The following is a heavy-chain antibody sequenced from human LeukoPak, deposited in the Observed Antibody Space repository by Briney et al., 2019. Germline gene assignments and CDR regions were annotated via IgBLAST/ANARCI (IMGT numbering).Heavy chain of an antibody. J-gene: IGHJ1*01. Sequence: GGSLRLSCAASGFTFSDYYMSWIRQTPGKGLEWVSYISDSSGYKNYADSLKGRFTISRDNAKNSVYLQMNSLSAEDTAGYYCARQGLYDSSDFWTFQHWGQGTLVTVSS. V-gene: IGHV3-11*06. D-gene: IGHD3/OR15-3a*01. CDR3: ARQGLYDSSDFWTFQH. CDR1: GFTFSDYY. CDR2: ISDSSGYK.